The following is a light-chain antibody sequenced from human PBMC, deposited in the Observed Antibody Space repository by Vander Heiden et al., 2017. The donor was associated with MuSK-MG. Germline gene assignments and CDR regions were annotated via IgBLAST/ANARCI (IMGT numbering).Light chain of an antibody. V-gene: IGKV1-39*01. CDR2: AAS. CDR3: HQTCDIPRT. Sequence: DIQMTQSPSYLSASVRDKVTITSRASLNIDTFLNWYQQTPGKAPKLLIYAASNLPIGVPSRFSGSGSGTDFNFTINSLQPDDFATYYCHQTCDIPRTFGQGT. J-gene: IGKJ2*01. CDR1: LNIDTF.